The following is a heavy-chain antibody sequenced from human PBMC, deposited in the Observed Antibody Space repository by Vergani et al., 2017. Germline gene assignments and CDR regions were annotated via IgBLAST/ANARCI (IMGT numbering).Heavy chain of an antibody. J-gene: IGHJ4*02. D-gene: IGHD3-16*01. CDR1: GYTLTELS. CDR2: FDPEDGET. CDR3: TSFPTETSEYYDSTGYYHRFFEK. Sequence: QVQLVQSGAEVKKPGASVKVSCKVSGYTLTELSMHWVRPAPGKGLEWMGGFDPEDGETIYAQKFQGRVTMTEDTSTDTAYMELSSLRSDDTAMYYCTSFPTETSEYYDSTGYYHRFFEKWGQGTLVTVSS. V-gene: IGHV1-24*01.